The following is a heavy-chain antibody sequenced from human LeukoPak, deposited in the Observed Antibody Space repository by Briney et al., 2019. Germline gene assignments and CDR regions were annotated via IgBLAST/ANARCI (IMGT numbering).Heavy chain of an antibody. Sequence: PSETLSLTCTVSGGSISSYYWGWIRQPPGKGLEWIGSIYYSGSTYYNPSLKSRVTISVDTSKNQFSLKLSSVTAADTAVYYCAREVNDHLFDYWGQGTLVTVSS. CDR3: AREVNDHLFDY. CDR1: GGSISSYY. CDR2: IYYSGST. D-gene: IGHD1-1*01. J-gene: IGHJ4*02. V-gene: IGHV4-39*07.